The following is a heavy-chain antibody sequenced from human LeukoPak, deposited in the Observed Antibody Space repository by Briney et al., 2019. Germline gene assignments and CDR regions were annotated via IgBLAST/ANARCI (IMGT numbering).Heavy chain of an antibody. CDR2: ISGDGGST. CDR3: ARDSQEFFQH. V-gene: IGHV3-43*02. J-gene: IGHJ1*01. Sequence: GGSLRLSCAASGFTFDNYAIHWVRQAPGKGLEWVSLISGDGGSTYYADSMKGRFTISRDNSKNSLYLQMNSLRTEDTALYYCARDSQEFFQHWGQGTLVTVSP. CDR1: GFTFDNYA.